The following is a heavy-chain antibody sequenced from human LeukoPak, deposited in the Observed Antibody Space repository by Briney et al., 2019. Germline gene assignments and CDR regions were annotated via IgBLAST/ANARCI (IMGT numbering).Heavy chain of an antibody. V-gene: IGHV3-30*04. CDR2: ISCDGSIN. Sequence: GRSLRLSCAASGFTFSSYAMHWVRQAPGKGLEWVALISCDGSINDYADSVKGRFTISRDNSKNTLYLQMNSLRADDTAMYYCARGSYSSSWKTFDYWGQGTLVTVSS. D-gene: IGHD6-13*01. CDR1: GFTFSSYA. CDR3: ARGSYSSSWKTFDY. J-gene: IGHJ4*02.